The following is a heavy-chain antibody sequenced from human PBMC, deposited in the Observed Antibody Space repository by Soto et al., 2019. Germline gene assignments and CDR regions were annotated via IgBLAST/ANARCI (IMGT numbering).Heavy chain of an antibody. D-gene: IGHD3-9*01. CDR2: IWYDGSNK. J-gene: IGHJ4*02. V-gene: IGHV3-33*01. CDR3: ARGHEYYDILTGSLFDY. CDR1: GFTFSSYG. Sequence: QVQLVESGGGVVQPGRSLRLSCAASGFTFSSYGMHWVRQAPGKGLEWVAVIWYDGSNKYYADSVKGRFTISRENSKNTLYLQMNSLRDEDTAVYYCARGHEYYDILTGSLFDYWGQGTLVTVSS.